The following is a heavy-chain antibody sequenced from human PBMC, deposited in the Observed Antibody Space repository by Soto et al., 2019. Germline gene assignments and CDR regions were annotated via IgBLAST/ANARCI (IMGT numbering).Heavy chain of an antibody. D-gene: IGHD6-13*01. CDR2: IWYDGSNK. CDR3: ARRHSDIAVDY. Sequence: GGSLRLSCAASGFTFSSYGMHWVRQAPGKGLEWVAVIWYDGSNKYYADSVKGRFTTSRDNSKNTLYLQMNSLRAEDTAVYYCARRHSDIAVDYWGQGTLVTVPQ. V-gene: IGHV3-33*01. CDR1: GFTFSSYG. J-gene: IGHJ4*02.